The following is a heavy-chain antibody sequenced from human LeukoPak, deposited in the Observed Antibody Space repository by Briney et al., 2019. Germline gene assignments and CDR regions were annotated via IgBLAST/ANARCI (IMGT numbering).Heavy chain of an antibody. D-gene: IGHD6-13*01. J-gene: IGHJ6*02. Sequence: QSGGSLGPSFAASGFTFSSYDMYWVAKVPGKGLGWFSAIGTAGDTYYPGSVKGRFTISRENAKNSLYLQMNSLRAGDTAVYYCARDSAAGLYGMDVWGQGTTVTVSS. CDR3: ARDSAAGLYGMDV. CDR2: IGTAGDT. CDR1: GFTFSSYD. V-gene: IGHV3-13*01.